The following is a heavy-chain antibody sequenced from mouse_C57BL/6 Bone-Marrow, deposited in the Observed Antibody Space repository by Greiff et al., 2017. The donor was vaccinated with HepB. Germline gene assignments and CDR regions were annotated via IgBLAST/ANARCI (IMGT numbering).Heavy chain of an antibody. CDR3: AREGTTVVAFRYFDV. CDR2: INYDGSST. J-gene: IGHJ1*03. Sequence: EVKLVESEGGLVQPGSSMKLSCTASGFTFSDYYMAWVRQVPEKGLEWVANINYDGSSTYYLDSLKSRFIISRDNAKNILYLQMSSLKSEDTATYYCAREGTTVVAFRYFDVWGTGTTVTVSS. V-gene: IGHV5-16*01. D-gene: IGHD1-1*01. CDR1: GFTFSDYY.